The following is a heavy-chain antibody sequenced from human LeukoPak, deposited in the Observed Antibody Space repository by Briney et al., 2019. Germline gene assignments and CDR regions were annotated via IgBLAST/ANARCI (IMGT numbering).Heavy chain of an antibody. D-gene: IGHD2-8*02. CDR3: ARILAFLGAFDI. CDR1: GGSISSYY. J-gene: IGHJ3*02. CDR2: IYYSGST. Sequence: ASETLSLTCTVSGGSISSYYWSWIRQPPGKGLEWIGYIYYSGSTNYNPSLKSRVTISVDKSKNQFSLKLSSVTAADTAVYYCARILAFLGAFDIWGQGTMVTVSS. V-gene: IGHV4-59*08.